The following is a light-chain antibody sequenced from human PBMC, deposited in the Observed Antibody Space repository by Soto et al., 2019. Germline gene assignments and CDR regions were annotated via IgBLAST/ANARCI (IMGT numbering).Light chain of an antibody. CDR3: QQRSNWLT. CDR2: DAS. Sequence: EIVLTQSPATLSLSPGERATLSCRASQSVSSYLAWYQQKPGQAPRLLIYDASNRATGIPARFSGSGSGTDFTLIISSLEPEDFAVYYCQQRSNWLTFGGGNKVEIK. CDR1: QSVSSY. J-gene: IGKJ4*01. V-gene: IGKV3-11*01.